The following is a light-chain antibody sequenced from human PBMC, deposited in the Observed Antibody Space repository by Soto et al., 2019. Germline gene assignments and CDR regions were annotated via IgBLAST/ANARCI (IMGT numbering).Light chain of an antibody. Sequence: QSALAQPASVPGSPGQSITISCTGTGSDVGGYNYVSWYQQHPGKAPKLMIYDVSNRPSGVSNRFSGSKSGNTASLTISGLQAEDEADYYCSSYTSSSTLVFGTGTKVTVL. CDR2: DVS. V-gene: IGLV2-14*01. CDR1: GSDVGGYNY. CDR3: SSYTSSSTLV. J-gene: IGLJ1*01.